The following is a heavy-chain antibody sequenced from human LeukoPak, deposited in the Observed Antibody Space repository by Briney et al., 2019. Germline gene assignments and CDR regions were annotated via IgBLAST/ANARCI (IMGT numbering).Heavy chain of an antibody. J-gene: IGHJ4*02. V-gene: IGHV5-51*01. CDR2: IYPGDSDT. D-gene: IGHD3-22*01. CDR1: GYSFISYW. Sequence: GASLQISCKGSGYSFISYWIGWVRQMPGKGLEWMGIIYPGDSDTRYSPSLQGQVTISADKSISTAYLQWSSLKASDTAMYFGARQGNYGLYDYWGQGTLVTVSS. CDR3: ARQGNYGLYDY.